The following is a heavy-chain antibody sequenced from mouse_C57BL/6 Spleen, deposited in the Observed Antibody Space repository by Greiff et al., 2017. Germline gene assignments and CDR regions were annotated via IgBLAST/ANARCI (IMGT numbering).Heavy chain of an antibody. D-gene: IGHD2-13*01. CDR3: ATRLQWYFDV. CDR2: IYPGSGST. Sequence: QVQLQQSGAELVKPGASVKMSCKASGYTFTSYWITWVKQRPGQGLEWIGDIYPGSGSTNYNEKFKSKATLTVDTSSSTAYMQLSSLTSEDSAVYYCATRLQWYFDVWGTGTTVTVSS. CDR1: GYTFTSYW. J-gene: IGHJ1*03. V-gene: IGHV1-55*01.